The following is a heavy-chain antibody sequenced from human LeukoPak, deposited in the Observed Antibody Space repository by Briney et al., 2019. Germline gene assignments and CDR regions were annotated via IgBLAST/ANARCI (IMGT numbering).Heavy chain of an antibody. V-gene: IGHV1-8*01. Sequence: ASVKVSCKASGYTFTSYDINWVRQATGQGLEWMGWMNPNSGNTGYAQKFQGRVTMTRNTSISTAYMELSGLRSEDTAVYYCARGRVRGVIGDYWGQGTLVTVSS. J-gene: IGHJ4*02. CDR3: ARGRVRGVIGDY. CDR2: MNPNSGNT. CDR1: GYTFTSYD. D-gene: IGHD3-10*01.